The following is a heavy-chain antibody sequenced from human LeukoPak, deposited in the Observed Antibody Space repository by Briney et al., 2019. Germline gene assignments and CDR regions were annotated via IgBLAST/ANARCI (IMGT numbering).Heavy chain of an antibody. J-gene: IGHJ6*02. CDR1: GFTFSSYA. D-gene: IGHD6-19*01. CDR3: ARDHYSSGWPYYYYGMDV. V-gene: IGHV3-53*01. CDR2: IYSGGST. Sequence: PGGSLRLSCAASGFTFSSYAMNWVRQAPGKGLEWVSVIYSGGSTYYADSVKGRFTISRDNSKNTLYLQMNSLRAEDTAVYYSARDHYSSGWPYYYYGMDVWGQGTTVTVSS.